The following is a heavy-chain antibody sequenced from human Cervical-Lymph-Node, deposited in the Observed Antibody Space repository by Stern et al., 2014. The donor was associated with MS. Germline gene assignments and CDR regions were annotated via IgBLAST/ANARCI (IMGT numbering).Heavy chain of an antibody. J-gene: IGHJ3*01. D-gene: IGHD3-16*01. Sequence: EVQLVESGAEVKKPGESLKISCQGSGYRFSSSWIAWVRQKPGKGLEWMGIIYPHDSDATYSPSFQGQVTMSVDKSIDTAYLQWSSLKASDTAIYYCARNAWGDVWGRGTTVTVSS. CDR1: GYRFSSSW. CDR2: IYPHDSDA. CDR3: ARNAWGDV. V-gene: IGHV5-51*03.